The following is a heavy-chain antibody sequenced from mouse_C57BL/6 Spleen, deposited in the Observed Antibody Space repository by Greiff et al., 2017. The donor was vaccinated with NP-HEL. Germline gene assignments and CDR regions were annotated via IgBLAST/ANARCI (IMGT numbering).Heavy chain of an antibody. CDR1: GFTFSSYG. D-gene: IGHD1-1*01. Sequence: EVQLVESGGDLVKPGGSLKLSCAASGFTFSSYGMSWVRQTPDKRLEWVATISSGGSYTYYPDSVKGRFTISRDNAKNTLYLQMSSLKSEDTAMYYCARPSYYGSSDWYFDVWGTGTTVTVSS. CDR2: ISSGGSYT. CDR3: ARPSYYGSSDWYFDV. J-gene: IGHJ1*03. V-gene: IGHV5-6*01.